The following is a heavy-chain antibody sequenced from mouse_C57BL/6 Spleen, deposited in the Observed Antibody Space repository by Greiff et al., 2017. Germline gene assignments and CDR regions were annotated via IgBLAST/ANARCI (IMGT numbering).Heavy chain of an antibody. CDR2: MSSRDGST. CDR1: GYTFTSYD. D-gene: IGHD4-1*01. Sequence: QAQLQQSGPELVKPGASVKLSCKASGYTFTSYDINGEKQRPGQGLERIGWMSSRDGSTKHNEKFKGKATLTVDTSSSTAYMELHSLTSEDSAVYFCARRGTGFDYWGQGTTLTVSS. CDR3: ARRGTGFDY. V-gene: IGHV1-85*01. J-gene: IGHJ2*01.